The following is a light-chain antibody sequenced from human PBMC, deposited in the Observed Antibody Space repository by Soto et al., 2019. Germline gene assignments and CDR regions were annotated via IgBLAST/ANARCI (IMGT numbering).Light chain of an antibody. Sequence: EIVMTQSPAILSVSPGERATLSGRASQSVFSNLAWYQQKPGQAPRLLIYSASARVTGIPARFSASGSGTEFTLTISSLQSEDFAIYYCQQYNNWPPLTFGGGTKVEIK. CDR3: QQYNNWPPLT. J-gene: IGKJ4*01. CDR2: SAS. V-gene: IGKV3-15*01. CDR1: QSVFSN.